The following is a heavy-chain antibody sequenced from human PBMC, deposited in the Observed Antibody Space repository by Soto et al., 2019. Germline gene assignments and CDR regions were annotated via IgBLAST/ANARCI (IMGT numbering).Heavy chain of an antibody. D-gene: IGHD3-9*01. Sequence: GASVKVSCKASGGTFSSYAISWVRQAPGQGLEWMGGIIPIFGTANYAQKFQGRVTITADESTSTAYMELSSLRSEDTAVYYCARALYYDILPGYYGPDYYYYGMDVWGQGTTVTVSS. CDR2: IIPIFGTA. J-gene: IGHJ6*02. CDR1: GGTFSSYA. CDR3: ARALYYDILPGYYGPDYYYYGMDV. V-gene: IGHV1-69*13.